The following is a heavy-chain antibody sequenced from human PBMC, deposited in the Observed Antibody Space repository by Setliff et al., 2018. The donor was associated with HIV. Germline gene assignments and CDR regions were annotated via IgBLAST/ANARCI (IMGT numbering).Heavy chain of an antibody. CDR3: TRVNHDYGNYILPGVDY. CDR1: GFTFSTYW. V-gene: IGHV3-49*04. Sequence: PGGSLRLSCAGSGFTFSTYWMSWVRQAPGKGLEWVGFIRSKGYGGTTEYAASVKGRFIISRDDSKSLAYLQMDSLNTEDTAVYYCTRVNHDYGNYILPGVDYWGQGTLVTVSS. D-gene: IGHD4-17*01. J-gene: IGHJ4*02. CDR2: IRSKGYGGTT.